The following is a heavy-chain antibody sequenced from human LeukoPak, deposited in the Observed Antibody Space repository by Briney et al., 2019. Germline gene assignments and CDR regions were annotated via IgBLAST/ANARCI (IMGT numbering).Heavy chain of an antibody. V-gene: IGHV4-61*02. CDR1: GGSIGRSSYY. CDR3: ARDSGTTGEVKFDP. CDR2: IYSRVTT. D-gene: IGHD3-10*01. J-gene: IGHJ5*02. Sequence: PSETLSLTCTVSGGSIGRSSYYWGWIRQPAGKGLEWIGRIYSRVTTYNPSLKSRVTMSADTSRNHVSLTLNSVTAADTAVYYCARDSGTTGEVKFDPWGQGTLVTVSS.